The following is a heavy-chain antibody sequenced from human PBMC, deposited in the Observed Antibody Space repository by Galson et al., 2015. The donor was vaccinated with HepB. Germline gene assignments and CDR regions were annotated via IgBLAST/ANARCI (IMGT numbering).Heavy chain of an antibody. J-gene: IGHJ4*02. V-gene: IGHV3-23*01. Sequence: SLRLSCAASGFTFSSYAMSWVRQAPGKGLEWVSAISGSGGGTYYADSVKGRFSISRDNSKNTLYLQMNNLRAEDTAVYFCAKLIVVVSVAISPSWQDYWGQGPLVTVSS. CDR1: GFTFSSYA. CDR2: ISGSGGGT. D-gene: IGHD2-2*02. CDR3: AKLIVVVSVAISPSWQDY.